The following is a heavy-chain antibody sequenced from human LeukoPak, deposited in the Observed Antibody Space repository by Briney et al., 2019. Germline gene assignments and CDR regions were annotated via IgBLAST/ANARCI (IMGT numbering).Heavy chain of an antibody. CDR1: GFTFSSYW. V-gene: IGHV3-48*04. Sequence: GGSLRLSCAASGFTFSSYWMSWVRQAPGKGLEWVSYISSSGSTIYYADSVKGRFTISRDNAKNSLYLQMNSLRVEDTAVYYCARDVVPATINQYYYYYMDVWGKGTTVTVSS. J-gene: IGHJ6*03. D-gene: IGHD2-2*02. CDR2: ISSSGSTI. CDR3: ARDVVPATINQYYYYYMDV.